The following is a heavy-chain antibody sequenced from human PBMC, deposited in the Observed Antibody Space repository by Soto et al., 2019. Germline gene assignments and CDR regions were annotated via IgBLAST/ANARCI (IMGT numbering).Heavy chain of an antibody. V-gene: IGHV3-23*01. CDR1: GCTFDNYV. CDR3: AKGSASTRPYYFDY. J-gene: IGHJ4*02. D-gene: IGHD6-6*01. Sequence: XXSLRLSCAASGCTFDNYVVSWVLQAPGKGLEWVSAISGGSSVTYYADSVKGRFAISRDNSNNTLYLQMNSLRDEDTAIYYCAKGSASTRPYYFDYWGRGTLVTVS. CDR2: ISGGSSVT.